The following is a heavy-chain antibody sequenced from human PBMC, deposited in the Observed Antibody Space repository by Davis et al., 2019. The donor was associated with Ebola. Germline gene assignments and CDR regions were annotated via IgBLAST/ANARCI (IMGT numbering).Heavy chain of an antibody. D-gene: IGHD4-23*01. CDR2: ITSSGHNQ. V-gene: IGHV3-11*04. CDR3: ARWSRGNALDS. CDR1: GFTFSDHY. Sequence: PGGSLRLSCDASGFTFSDHYFSWIRQAPGKGLDWVSYITSSGHNQFYSDSVKGRFTISRDNARDSVYLQMNSLTADDTAVYYCARWSRGNALDSWGPGAQVTVSS. J-gene: IGHJ4*02.